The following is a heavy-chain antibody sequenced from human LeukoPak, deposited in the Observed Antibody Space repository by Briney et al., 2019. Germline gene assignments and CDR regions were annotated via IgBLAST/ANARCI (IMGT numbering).Heavy chain of an antibody. CDR1: GYTFTSYY. V-gene: IGHV1-2*02. J-gene: IGHJ3*02. CDR3: ARERGTLAVAGDAVDI. CDR2: INPNSGGT. Sequence: ASVKVSCKASGYTFTSYYMHWVRQAPGQGLEWMGWINPNSGGTNYAQKFQGRVTMTRDTSINTAYMEVRRLTSDDTAVYYCARERGTLAVAGDAVDIWGQGTMVTVSS. D-gene: IGHD6-19*01.